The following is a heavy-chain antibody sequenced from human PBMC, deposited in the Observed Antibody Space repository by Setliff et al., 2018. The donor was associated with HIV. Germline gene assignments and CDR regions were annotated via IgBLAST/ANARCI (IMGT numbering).Heavy chain of an antibody. D-gene: IGHD6-13*01. CDR3: AIGSSNWPHRPNNYYFDY. V-gene: IGHV3-30*19. CDR1: GFTFSDYG. J-gene: IGHJ4*02. Sequence: PGGSLRLSCAASGFTFSDYGFHWVRQAPGKGLEWVAVISYDGSYKYYADSVKGRFTISRDNSKNTLYVQMSSLRSEDTGVYYCAIGSSNWPHRPNNYYFDYWGQGTLVTVSS. CDR2: ISYDGSYK.